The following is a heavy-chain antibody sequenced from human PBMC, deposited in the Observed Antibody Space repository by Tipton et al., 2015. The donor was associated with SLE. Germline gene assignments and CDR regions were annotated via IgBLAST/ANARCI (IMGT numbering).Heavy chain of an antibody. CDR1: RFTFSDYA. CDR2: VSGYNGHT. CDR3: ARRPPLVAYFDF. V-gene: IGHV1-18*01. D-gene: IGHD6-6*01. J-gene: IGHJ4*03. Sequence: QLVQSGVEVKRPGASVRVSCMASRFTFSDYAITWVRQAPGQGLEWMGWVSGYNGHTNYAQNFKGRVTMTTDTSTNTAYMDLGNLRSDDTAVYFCARRPPLVAYFDFWGQGTLVTVSS.